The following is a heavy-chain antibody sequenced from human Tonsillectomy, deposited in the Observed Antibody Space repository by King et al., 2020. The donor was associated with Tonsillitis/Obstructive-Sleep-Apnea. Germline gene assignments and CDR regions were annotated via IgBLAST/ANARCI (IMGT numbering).Heavy chain of an antibody. CDR2: IYYSGST. CDR3: ARVGGPWYDILTGSHRAFDI. D-gene: IGHD3-9*01. CDR1: GGSISSYY. V-gene: IGHV4-59*01. J-gene: IGHJ3*02. Sequence: QLQESGPGLVKPSETLSLTCTVSGGSISSYYWSWIRQPPGKGLEWIGYIYYSGSTNYNPSLKSRVTISVDTSKNQFSLKLGSVTAADTAVYYCARVGGPWYDILTGSHRAFDIWGQGTMVTVSS.